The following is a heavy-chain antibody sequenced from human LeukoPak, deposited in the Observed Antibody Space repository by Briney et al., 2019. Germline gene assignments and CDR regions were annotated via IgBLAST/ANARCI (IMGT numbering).Heavy chain of an antibody. J-gene: IGHJ4*02. CDR1: GFTVSSNY. D-gene: IGHD4-17*01. Sequence: GGSLRLSCAASGFTVSSNYMNWVRQAPGKGLEWVSAINSAGSTYYGDSVRGRFTISRDNSKNVLHLQMNSLRAEDTALYYCAKDQNTVATAPFDYWGLGTLVTVSS. V-gene: IGHV3-53*01. CDR2: INSAGST. CDR3: AKDQNTVATAPFDY.